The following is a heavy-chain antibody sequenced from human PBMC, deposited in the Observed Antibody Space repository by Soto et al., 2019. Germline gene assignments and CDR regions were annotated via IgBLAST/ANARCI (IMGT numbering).Heavy chain of an antibody. CDR2: ISYDGSNK. Sequence: QVQLVESGGGVVQPGRSLRLSCAASGFTFSSYAMHWVRQAPGKGLEGVAVISYDGSNKYYADSVKGRFTISRDNSKNTLYLQMNSLRAEDTAVYYCARCRDGYNWGGTVDYWGQGTLVTVSS. CDR1: GFTFSSYA. D-gene: IGHD5-12*01. V-gene: IGHV3-30-3*01. J-gene: IGHJ4*02. CDR3: ARCRDGYNWGGTVDY.